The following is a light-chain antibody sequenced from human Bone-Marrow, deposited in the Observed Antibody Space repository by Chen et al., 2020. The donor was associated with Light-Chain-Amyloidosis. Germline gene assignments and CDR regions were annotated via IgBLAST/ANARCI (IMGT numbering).Light chain of an antibody. CDR3: SSYTITNALV. V-gene: IGLV2-14*01. CDR2: EVT. J-gene: IGLJ1*01. CDR1: SSDVGGDNH. Sequence: QSALTQPASVSGSPGQSITISCTGTSSDVGGDNHVSWYQQQPDKAPKLMIYEVTNRPSWVPSRFACSKSNNTASLTTSGLQTEDEADYCCSSYTITNALVFGSGTRVTVL.